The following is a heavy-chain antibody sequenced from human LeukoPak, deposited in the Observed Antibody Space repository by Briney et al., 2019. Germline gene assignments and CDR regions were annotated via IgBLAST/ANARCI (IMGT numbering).Heavy chain of an antibody. Sequence: GGSLRLSCAASGFTFSSYSMNWVRQAPGKGLEWVSSISSSSSYIYYADSVKGRFTISRDNAKNSLYLQMNSLRADDTAVYYCARVRPQLWCGELRFDPWGQGTLVTVSS. V-gene: IGHV3-21*01. CDR1: GFTFSSYS. D-gene: IGHD3-10*01. J-gene: IGHJ5*02. CDR2: ISSSSSYI. CDR3: ARVRPQLWCGELRFDP.